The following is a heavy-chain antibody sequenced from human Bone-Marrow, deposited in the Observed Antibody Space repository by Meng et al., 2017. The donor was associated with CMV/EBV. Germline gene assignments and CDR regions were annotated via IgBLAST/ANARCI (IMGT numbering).Heavy chain of an antibody. CDR3: ARDPYSSSWCFDY. CDR1: GGTFSSYA. J-gene: IGHJ4*02. Sequence: SVKVSCKASGGTFSSYAISWVRQAPGQGLEWMGGIIPIFGTANYAQKFQGRVTITTDESTSTAYMELSSLRSEDTAVYYCARDPYSSSWCFDYWGQGTLVTVSS. D-gene: IGHD6-13*01. V-gene: IGHV1-69*05. CDR2: IIPIFGTA.